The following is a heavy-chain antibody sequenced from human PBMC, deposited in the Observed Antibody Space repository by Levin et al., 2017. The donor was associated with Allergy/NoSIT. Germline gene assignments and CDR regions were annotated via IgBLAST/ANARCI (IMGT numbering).Heavy chain of an antibody. D-gene: IGHD3-3*01. CDR1: GFSLSNARMG. CDR3: ARGYDFWSGYSYYWYFDL. Sequence: VSGPTLVKPTETLTLTCTVSGFSLSNARMGVSWIRQPPGKALEWLAHIFSNDEKSYSTSLKSRLTISKDTSKSQVVLTMTNMDPVDTATYYCARGYDFWSGYSYYWYFDLWGRGTLVTVSS. J-gene: IGHJ2*01. V-gene: IGHV2-26*01. CDR2: IFSNDEK.